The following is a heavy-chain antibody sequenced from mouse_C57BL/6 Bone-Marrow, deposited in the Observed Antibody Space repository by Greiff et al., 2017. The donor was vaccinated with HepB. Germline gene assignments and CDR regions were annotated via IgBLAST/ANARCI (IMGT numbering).Heavy chain of an antibody. Sequence: VQLQQPGAELVRPGSSVKLSCKASGYTFTSYWMHWVKQRPIQGLEWIGNIDPSDSETHYNQKFKDKATLTVDKSSSTAYMQLSILTSEDSAVYYCARLSRSYFDYWGQGTTLTVSS. V-gene: IGHV1-52*01. CDR3: ARLSRSYFDY. CDR2: IDPSDSET. J-gene: IGHJ2*01. CDR1: GYTFTSYW.